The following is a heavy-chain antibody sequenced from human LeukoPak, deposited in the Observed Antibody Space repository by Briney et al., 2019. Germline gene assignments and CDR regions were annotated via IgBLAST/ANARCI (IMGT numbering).Heavy chain of an antibody. D-gene: IGHD1-26*01. V-gene: IGHV2-5*01. Sequence: SGPTLVNPTQTLTLTCTFSGFSLSTSGVGVGWTRQPPGKALEWLALIYWNDDKRYSPSLKSRLTITKDTSKNQVVLTMNNMDPVDTATYYCAHRRPAGMGYDYWGQGTLVTVSS. J-gene: IGHJ4*02. CDR3: AHRRPAGMGYDY. CDR1: GFSLSTSGVG. CDR2: IYWNDDK.